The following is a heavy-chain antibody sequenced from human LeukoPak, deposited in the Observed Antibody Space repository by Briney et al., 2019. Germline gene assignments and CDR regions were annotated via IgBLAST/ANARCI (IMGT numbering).Heavy chain of an antibody. V-gene: IGHV3-21*01. CDR3: ANDYYDILTGYADFDY. CDR1: GFTFSSYS. Sequence: GGSLRLSCAASGFTFSSYSMNWVRQAPGKGLEWVSSISSSSSYIYYADSVKGRFTISRDNAKNSLYLQMNSLRAEDTAVYYCANDYYDILTGYADFDYWGQGTLVTVSS. J-gene: IGHJ4*02. D-gene: IGHD3-9*01. CDR2: ISSSSSYI.